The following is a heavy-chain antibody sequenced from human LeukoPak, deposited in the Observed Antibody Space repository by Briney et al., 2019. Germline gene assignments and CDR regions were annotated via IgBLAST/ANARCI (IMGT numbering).Heavy chain of an antibody. Sequence: GGSLRLSCAASGFTFSIYAMHWVRQAPGKGLEWVAVISYDESDKYYADSVKGRFTISRDNSKNTLYLQMNSLRAEDTAVYYCAKESKLELSLDYWGQGTLVTVSS. CDR2: ISYDESDK. CDR1: GFTFSIYA. V-gene: IGHV3-30*04. J-gene: IGHJ4*02. CDR3: AKESKLELSLDY. D-gene: IGHD1-7*01.